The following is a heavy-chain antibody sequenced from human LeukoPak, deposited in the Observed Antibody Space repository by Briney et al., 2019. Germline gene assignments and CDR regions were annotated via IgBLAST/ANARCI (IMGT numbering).Heavy chain of an antibody. CDR3: ARVPRTPDAFDI. V-gene: IGHV4-59*01. D-gene: IGHD2-15*01. J-gene: IGHJ3*02. CDR2: IYYSGST. CDR1: GGTLSSDY. Sequence: SETLSLTCAVSGGTLSSDYWSWIRQPPGKGLEWVGGIYYSGSTNYKPSLTSVVTITVHTSMNQFSLKLSSVTAADTAVYYCARVPRTPDAFDIWGQGTMVTVSS.